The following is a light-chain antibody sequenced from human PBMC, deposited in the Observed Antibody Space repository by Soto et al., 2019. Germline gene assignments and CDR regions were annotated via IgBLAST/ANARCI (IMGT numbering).Light chain of an antibody. J-gene: IGKJ4*01. CDR3: QQRYSIPLT. CDR2: AAS. V-gene: IGKV1-39*01. CDR1: QSISSY. Sequence: RCTIYTSIGDRVTITCRASQSISSYLNWYQQKPGKAPKLLIYAASSLQGGGPSRLSGSGSGTAFYLTISSLQPEDFATYYCQQRYSIPLTSAGGTKVDIK.